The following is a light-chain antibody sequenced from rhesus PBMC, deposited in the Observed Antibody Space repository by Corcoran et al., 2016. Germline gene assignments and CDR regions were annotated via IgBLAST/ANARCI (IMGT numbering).Light chain of an antibody. J-gene: IGKJ2*01. Sequence: DIQMTQSPSSLSASVGDRVTITCRASENVNNYLNWYQQKPGKAPKHQIYKASTLQSGVPTRFSVSGSGTDYTFTISSLQSEDVATYYCQHNYCTPCSFGQGTKVEIK. CDR2: KAS. CDR1: ENVNNY. V-gene: IGKV1-74*01. CDR3: QHNYCTPCS.